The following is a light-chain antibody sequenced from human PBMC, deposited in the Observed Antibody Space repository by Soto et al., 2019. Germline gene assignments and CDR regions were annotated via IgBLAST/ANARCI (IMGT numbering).Light chain of an antibody. CDR1: QSIGTY. CDR3: QQYFDVPFT. V-gene: IGKV3-15*01. Sequence: TVMTHSPPTLPFSPGARPTASCMASQSIGTYLAWYQQKRGQSPRLLIYDASTRATGIPARFSGSGSGTGFTLTISSLEAEDVAFYWCQQYFDVPFTFGGGTKVDI. CDR2: DAS. J-gene: IGKJ4*01.